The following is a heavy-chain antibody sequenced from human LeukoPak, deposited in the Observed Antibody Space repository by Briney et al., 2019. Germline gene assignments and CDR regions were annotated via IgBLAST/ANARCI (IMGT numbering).Heavy chain of an antibody. Sequence: SETLSLTCSISGASITDDDFYWSWIRQSLGKGLEWIGYIADTEYTFYNPSVRSRVTISLDTSKNQFSLELTSVTPADTALYYCAREANQISTGYPRNFDHRGQGILVTVSS. CDR2: IADTEYT. J-gene: IGHJ4*02. D-gene: IGHD3-9*01. CDR1: GASITDDDFY. V-gene: IGHV4-61*08. CDR3: AREANQISTGYPRNFDH.